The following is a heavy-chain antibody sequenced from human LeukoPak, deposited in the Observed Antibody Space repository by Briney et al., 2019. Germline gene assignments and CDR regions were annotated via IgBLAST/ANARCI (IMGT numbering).Heavy chain of an antibody. CDR3: AKGDSNNWVVDY. V-gene: IGHV3-23*01. D-gene: IGHD6-13*01. Sequence: GGSLRLSCAASGFTFSSYAMSWVRQAPGKGLEWVSAVSGSGGSTYYADSVKGRFTISRDNSKNTLYLQMNSLRAEDTAVYYCAKGDSNNWVVDYWGQGTLVTVSS. CDR2: VSGSGGST. J-gene: IGHJ4*02. CDR1: GFTFSSYA.